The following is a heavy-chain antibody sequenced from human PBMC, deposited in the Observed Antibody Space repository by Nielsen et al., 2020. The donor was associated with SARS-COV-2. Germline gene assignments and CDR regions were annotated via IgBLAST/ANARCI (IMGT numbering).Heavy chain of an antibody. CDR1: GFTFSSYA. V-gene: IGHV3-30-3*01. CDR2: ISYDGSNK. CDR3: AKVDYGDYGDFDY. D-gene: IGHD4-17*01. J-gene: IGHJ4*02. Sequence: GESLKISCAASGFTFSSYAMHWVRQAPGKGLEWVAVISYDGSNKYYADSVKGRFTISRDNSKNTLYLQMNSLRAEDTAVYYCAKVDYGDYGDFDYWGQGTLVTVSS.